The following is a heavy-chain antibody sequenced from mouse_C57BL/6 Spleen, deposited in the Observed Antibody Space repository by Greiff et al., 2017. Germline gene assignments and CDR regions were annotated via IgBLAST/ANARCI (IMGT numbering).Heavy chain of an antibody. V-gene: IGHV1-82*01. J-gene: IGHJ2*01. CDR2: IYPGDGDT. CDR1: GYAFSSSW. Sequence: VMLVESGPELVKPGASVKISCKASGYAFSSSWMNWVKQRPGKGLEWIGRIYPGDGDTNYNGKFKGKATLTADKSSSTAYMQLSSLTSEDSAVYFCARGGYDDADYFDYWGQGTTLTVSS. CDR3: ARGGYDDADYFDY. D-gene: IGHD2-2*01.